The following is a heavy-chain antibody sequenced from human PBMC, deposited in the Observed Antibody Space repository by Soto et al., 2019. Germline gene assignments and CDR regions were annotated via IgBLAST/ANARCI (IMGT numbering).Heavy chain of an antibody. D-gene: IGHD1-26*01. V-gene: IGHV1-69*02. CDR3: ARLRDSDGMDV. CDR2: IIPILGIP. Sequence: QVQLVQSGAEVKXPGSSVKVSCKASGGTFSTYTITWVRQAPGQGLEWMGRIIPILGIPNYAQKFQGRVTITADKSTSTAYMEMSSLRSEDTAVYYCARLRDSDGMDVWGQGTTVTVSS. CDR1: GGTFSTYT. J-gene: IGHJ6*02.